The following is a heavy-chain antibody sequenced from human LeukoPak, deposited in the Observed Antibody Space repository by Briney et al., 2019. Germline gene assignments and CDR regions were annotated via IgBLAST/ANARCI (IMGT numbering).Heavy chain of an antibody. Sequence: PGGSLRLSCTASGFSFSTYAMSWVRQAPGKGLEWVSSITTTSNTLYYADSVKGRFTISRDNAKNSLFLQMNSLRGEDTAVYYCARGLYSDMSGSFDYWGQGTLVTVSS. D-gene: IGHD3-3*01. J-gene: IGHJ4*02. CDR3: ARGLYSDMSGSFDY. V-gene: IGHV3-48*01. CDR1: GFSFSTYA. CDR2: ITTTSNTL.